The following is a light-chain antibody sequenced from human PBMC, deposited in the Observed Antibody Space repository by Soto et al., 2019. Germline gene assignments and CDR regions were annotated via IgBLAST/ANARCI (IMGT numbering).Light chain of an antibody. CDR1: QSVSSN. CDR3: QQFSNWPPFT. CDR2: GAS. Sequence: EIVMTQSPATLSVSLGERVTLSCRASQSVSSNLVWYQQKPGQAPRLLIYGASTRATGVPVRFSGSGSGTEFTLTISSLQSEDFAVYYCQQFSNWPPFTFGPGTKVDLK. J-gene: IGKJ3*01. V-gene: IGKV3-15*01.